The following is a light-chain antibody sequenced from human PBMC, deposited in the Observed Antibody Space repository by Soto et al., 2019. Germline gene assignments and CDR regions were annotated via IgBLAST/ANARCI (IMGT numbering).Light chain of an antibody. Sequence: QSALTQPASVSGSPGQSITISCTGTSSDVGGYNYVSWYQVHPGKAPQLIIFEVSNRPSGVSNRFSGSKSGNTASLTISGLQAEDEADFYCSSYTRSTTWVFGGGTKLTVL. CDR1: SSDVGGYNY. CDR2: EVS. V-gene: IGLV2-14*01. J-gene: IGLJ3*02. CDR3: SSYTRSTTWV.